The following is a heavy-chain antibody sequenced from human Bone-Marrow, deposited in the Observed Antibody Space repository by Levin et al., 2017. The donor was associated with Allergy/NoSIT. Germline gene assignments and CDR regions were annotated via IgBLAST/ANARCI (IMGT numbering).Heavy chain of an antibody. CDR1: GGSISSYY. Sequence: PGGSLRLSCSVSGGSISSYYWSWIRQPPGKGLEWIGCISNSGSTNYNPSLKSRVTISLDTSKNQFSLKLYSVTAADTAVYYCARDRTTVTTKDVYYYGMDVWGQGAKVTVSS. CDR2: ISNSGST. CDR3: ARDRTTVTTKDVYYYGMDV. D-gene: IGHD4-17*01. V-gene: IGHV4-59*01. J-gene: IGHJ6*02.